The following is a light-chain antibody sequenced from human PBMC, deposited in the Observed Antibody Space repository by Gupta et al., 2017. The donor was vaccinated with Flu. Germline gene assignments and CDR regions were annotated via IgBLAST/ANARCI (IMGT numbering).Light chain of an antibody. CDR2: TNN. Sequence: QSVLTQPPSASGTPGPRVTISCSGSSSNIGSNTVNWYQQLPGTAPKLLIHTNNQRPSGVPDRVSGSKSGTSASLAISGLQSEDEADYYCAAWDDSRNGWVFGGGTKLTVL. CDR3: AAWDDSRNGWV. CDR1: SSNIGSNT. V-gene: IGLV1-44*01. J-gene: IGLJ3*02.